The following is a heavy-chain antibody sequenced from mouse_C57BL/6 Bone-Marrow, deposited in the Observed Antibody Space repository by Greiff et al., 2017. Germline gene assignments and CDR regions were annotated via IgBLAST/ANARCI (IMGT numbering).Heavy chain of an antibody. V-gene: IGHV1-9*01. D-gene: IGHD1-1*02. CDR2: IVPGSGST. CDR3: SRSPHGSYYFDY. CDR1: GYTFSSYW. Sequence: QVQLKQSVAELMKPGASVKISCKATGYTFSSYWIEWVKQRPGHGLEWIGEIVPGSGSTNYNEKFKGKATLTADTSSNTAYLQLSSLTSEDSAVYYCSRSPHGSYYFDYWGQGTTLTVSS. J-gene: IGHJ2*01.